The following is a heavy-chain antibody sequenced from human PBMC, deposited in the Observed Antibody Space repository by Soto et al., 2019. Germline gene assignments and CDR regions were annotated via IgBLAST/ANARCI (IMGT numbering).Heavy chain of an antibody. Sequence: QGTLKESGPVLLKPTETLTLTCTVSRFSLSTARLGVSWRRQPPGKALEWLAHIFSNDEKSYSTSLKSRLTIYKDTSKSQVVLTITNMDPVDTATYYCARLTWNERAFDIWGQGTMVTVAS. CDR3: ARLTWNERAFDI. CDR2: IFSNDEK. J-gene: IGHJ3*02. D-gene: IGHD1-1*01. CDR1: RFSLSTARLG. V-gene: IGHV2-26*01.